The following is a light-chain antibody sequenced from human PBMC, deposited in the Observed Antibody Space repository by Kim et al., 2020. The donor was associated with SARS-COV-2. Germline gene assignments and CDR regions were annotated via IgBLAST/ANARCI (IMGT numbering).Light chain of an antibody. J-gene: IGLJ1*01. V-gene: IGLV2-8*01. CDR2: EVS. Sequence: QSALTQPPSASGSPGQSVTISCTGTSSDIGGYNFVSWFQQHPGKAPKLMIYEVSKRPSGVPDRFSGSKSGNTASLTVSGLQADDEADYYCSSYAGSNNFVFGTGTEVTVL. CDR3: SSYAGSNNFV. CDR1: SSDIGGYNF.